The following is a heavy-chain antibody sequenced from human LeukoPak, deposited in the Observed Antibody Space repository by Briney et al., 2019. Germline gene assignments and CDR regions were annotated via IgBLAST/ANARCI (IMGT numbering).Heavy chain of an antibody. CDR2: IIPI. J-gene: IGHJ5*02. CDR3: ARGSNFEDTAMVTVRFDP. Sequence: GASVKVSCKASGGTFSSYVINWVRQAPGQGLEWMGGIIPIYAQKFQGRVTITADESTSTAYMELSSLRSEDTAVYYCARGSNFEDTAMVTVRFDPWGQGTLVTVSS. D-gene: IGHD5-18*01. V-gene: IGHV1-69*13. CDR1: GGTFSSYV.